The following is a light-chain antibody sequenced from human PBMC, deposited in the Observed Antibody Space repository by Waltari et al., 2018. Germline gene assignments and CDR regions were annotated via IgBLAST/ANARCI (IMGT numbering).Light chain of an antibody. J-gene: IGKJ3*01. V-gene: IGKV4-1*01. CDR2: CAS. Sequence: SVLYSSNNKNYLAWYQQKPGQPPRLLIYCASTRESGVPDRFSGSGSGTDFTLTISNLQAEDVAVYYCQQYYSTPFTFGPGTKVDIK. CDR3: QQYYSTPFT. CDR1: SVLYSSNNKNY.